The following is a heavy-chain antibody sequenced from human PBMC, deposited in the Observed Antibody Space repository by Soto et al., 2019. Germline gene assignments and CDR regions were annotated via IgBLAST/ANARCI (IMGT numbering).Heavy chain of an antibody. CDR2: IYYNGIT. D-gene: IGHD2-2*02. J-gene: IGHJ4*02. V-gene: IGHV4-59*02. CDR3: ARGGYCSSTSCYIETYYFDY. Sequence: SETLSLTCFVSGGSVTSHHWTWIRQPPGKGLEWIGYIYYNGITYYNPSLKSRLSLSIDRTRNQFSLKLSSVTAADTAVYYCARGGYCSSTSCYIETYYFDYWGQGTLVTVSS. CDR1: GGSVTSHH.